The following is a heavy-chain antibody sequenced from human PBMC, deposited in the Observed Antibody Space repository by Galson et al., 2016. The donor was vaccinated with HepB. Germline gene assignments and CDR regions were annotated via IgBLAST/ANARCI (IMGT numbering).Heavy chain of an antibody. Sequence: SETLSLTCTVSGASVSNIDYYWNWIRQPPGKGLEWIGAIHSGGTTYLNPSLSSRVRMSVDSSKNQFSLEVNSVTASDTAVYYCARPPPGSHVYYFGSWGQGTPVTVSS. CDR2: IHSGGTT. CDR3: ARPPPGSHVYYFGS. CDR1: GASVSNIDYY. J-gene: IGHJ4*02. D-gene: IGHD3-10*01. V-gene: IGHV4-39*01.